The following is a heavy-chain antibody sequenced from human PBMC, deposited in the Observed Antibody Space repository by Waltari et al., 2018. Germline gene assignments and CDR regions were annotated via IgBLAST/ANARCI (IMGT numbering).Heavy chain of an antibody. Sequence: QLQLQESGPGLVKPSETLSLTCTVSGGSISSSSYYWGWIRQSPGKGLEWIGSIYYSGGTYYNPTLKIRVTISGDTSKKQFSLKLSSVTAADTAVYYCSRHWKKSGYRFDPWGQGTLVTVSS. V-gene: IGHV4-39*01. D-gene: IGHD5-12*01. J-gene: IGHJ5*02. CDR3: SRHWKKSGYRFDP. CDR2: IYYSGGT. CDR1: GGSISSSSYY.